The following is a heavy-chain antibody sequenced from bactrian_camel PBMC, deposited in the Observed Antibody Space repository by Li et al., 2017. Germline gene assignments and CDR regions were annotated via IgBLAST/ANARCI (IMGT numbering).Heavy chain of an antibody. CDR3: VAPIAAIYEYKY. CDR1: GFTFGDYA. D-gene: IGHD1*01. Sequence: VQLVESGGGLVQPGGSLRLSCAASGFTFGDYAIAWVRQAPGKGLEWVANINGGGTNLYYSEAVKGRFAISRDNAKNTLYLQLVSLKTEDTAMCYCVAPIAAIYEYKYWGQGTQVTVS. CDR2: INGGGTNL. V-gene: IGHV3S36*01. J-gene: IGHJ4*01.